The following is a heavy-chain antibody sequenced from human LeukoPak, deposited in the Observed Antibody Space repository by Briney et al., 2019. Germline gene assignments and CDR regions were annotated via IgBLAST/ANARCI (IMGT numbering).Heavy chain of an antibody. CDR3: ARENTNDCIDY. Sequence: GESLKISCKGSGYSFTSYWISWVRQMPGKGLEWMERIDPSDSYTNYSPSFQGHVTISADKSISTAYLQWGSLKASDTAMYYCARENTNDCIDYWGQGTLVTVSS. CDR2: IDPSDSYT. CDR1: GYSFTSYW. D-gene: IGHD2-21*02. J-gene: IGHJ4*02. V-gene: IGHV5-10-1*01.